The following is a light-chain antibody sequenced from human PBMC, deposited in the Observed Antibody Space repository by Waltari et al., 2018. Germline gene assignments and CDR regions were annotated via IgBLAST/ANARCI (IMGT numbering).Light chain of an antibody. CDR2: CAS. Sequence: DIVMTQSPDSLAVSLGERATIHCKSSQSVLYSSNNKNYLAWYQQKPGQPPKLLIYCASTRESGVPDRFSGSGSGTDFTLTISSLQAEDVAVYYCQQYYSTLITFGQGTRLEIK. CDR3: QQYYSTLIT. J-gene: IGKJ5*01. V-gene: IGKV4-1*01. CDR1: QSVLYSSNNKNY.